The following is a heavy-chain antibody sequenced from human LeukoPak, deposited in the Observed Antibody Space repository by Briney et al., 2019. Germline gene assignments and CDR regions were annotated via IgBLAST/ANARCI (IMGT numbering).Heavy chain of an antibody. D-gene: IGHD2-15*01. CDR2: INPDSGGT. CDR1: GXXXTXXY. Sequence: GXXXTXXYMHWVRQAPGQGLEWMGWINPDSGGTNYAQNFHGRVTITRDTSISTAYMELSRLRSDDTAVYYCEXXXXXXXXXXXQKDRGDYFDYWGQGTLVTVSS. CDR3: EXXXXXXXXXXXQKDRGDYFDY. J-gene: IGHJ4*02. V-gene: IGHV1-2*02.